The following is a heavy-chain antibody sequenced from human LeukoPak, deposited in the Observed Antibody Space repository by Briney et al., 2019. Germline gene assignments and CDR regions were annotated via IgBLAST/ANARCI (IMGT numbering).Heavy chain of an antibody. J-gene: IGHJ3*02. CDR2: IYPGDSDT. CDR3: ATHNYYDSTGAFDI. D-gene: IGHD3-22*01. CDR1: RFIFSNYW. Sequence: GGSLRLSCAASRFIFSNYWIGWVRQMPGKGLEWMGIIYPGDSDTRYSPSFQGQVTISADKSISTAYLQWSSLKASDTAMYYCATHNYYDSTGAFDIWGQGTMVTVSS. V-gene: IGHV5-51*01.